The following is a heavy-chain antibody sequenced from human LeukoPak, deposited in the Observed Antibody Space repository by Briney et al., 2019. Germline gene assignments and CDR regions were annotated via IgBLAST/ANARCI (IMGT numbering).Heavy chain of an antibody. Sequence: SETLSLTCTVSGGSIRTYYWSWMRQPPGKGLEWIGFVHYTGGTNYNPSLKSRVTISVDTSKNQFSLKLTSVTAADTAVYFCAKYGNSGWVIDNWGQGTLVTVSS. D-gene: IGHD6-19*01. CDR2: VHYTGGT. J-gene: IGHJ4*02. CDR1: GGSIRTYY. V-gene: IGHV4-59*08. CDR3: AKYGNSGWVIDN.